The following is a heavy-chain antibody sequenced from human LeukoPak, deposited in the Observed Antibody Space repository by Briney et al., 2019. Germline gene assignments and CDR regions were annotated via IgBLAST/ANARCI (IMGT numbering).Heavy chain of an antibody. J-gene: IGHJ5*02. CDR3: ARVIYGSGSYYDVFDWFDP. Sequence: GEYLKIPCKGSGYSFTSYLIGLGRQMPGKGLGGMGVIFPGYSHPRYSPSFKGQDTISADKPTSPPSLPSRSVHAADSAVYYCARVIYGSGSYYDVFDWFDPCGQGTLVTLSS. CDR2: IFPGYSHP. V-gene: IGHV5-51*04. D-gene: IGHD3-10*01. CDR1: GYSFTSYL.